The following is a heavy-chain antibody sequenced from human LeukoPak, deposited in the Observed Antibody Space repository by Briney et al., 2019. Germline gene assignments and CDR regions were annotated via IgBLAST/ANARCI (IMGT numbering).Heavy chain of an antibody. V-gene: IGHV3-30*04. CDR1: GFNFVNYA. CDR2: ISYDGSFQ. Sequence: GGSLGLYCAASGFNFVNYAMHWVRQAPGKGLDWVALISYDGSFQSYADSVKGRFTISRDSSTNTVSLQMNSLRDEDTAMYYCAREIRGYYAAYWGQGILVTVSS. D-gene: IGHD3-3*01. J-gene: IGHJ4*02. CDR3: AREIRGYYAAY.